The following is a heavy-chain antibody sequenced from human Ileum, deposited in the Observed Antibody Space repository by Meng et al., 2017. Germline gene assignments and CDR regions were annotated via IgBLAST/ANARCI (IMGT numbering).Heavy chain of an antibody. J-gene: IGHJ4*02. CDR1: GFTFSSYE. D-gene: IGHD1-26*01. V-gene: IGHV3-48*03. CDR3: ARDREGATWDFDY. Sequence: GESLKISCAASGFTFSSYEMNWVRQAPGKGLEWVSYINPRGTTIYYADSVKGRFTMSRDNAKSSLYLQMNSLRAEDTAVYFCARDREGATWDFDYWGQGTLVTVSS. CDR2: INPRGTTI.